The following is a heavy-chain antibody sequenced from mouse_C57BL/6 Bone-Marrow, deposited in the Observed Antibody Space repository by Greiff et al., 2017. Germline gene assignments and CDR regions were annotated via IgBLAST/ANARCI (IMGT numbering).Heavy chain of an antibody. D-gene: IGHD1-1*01. CDR1: GYAFSSSW. CDR2: IYPGDGDT. J-gene: IGHJ2*01. Sequence: VQLQESGPELVKPGASVKISCKASGYAFSSSWMNWVKQRPGKGLEWIGRIYPGDGDTNYNGKFKGKATLTADKSSSTAYMQLSSLTSEDSAVYSCSGGYYGISYDYWGQGTTLTVSS. CDR3: SGGYYGISYDY. V-gene: IGHV1-82*01.